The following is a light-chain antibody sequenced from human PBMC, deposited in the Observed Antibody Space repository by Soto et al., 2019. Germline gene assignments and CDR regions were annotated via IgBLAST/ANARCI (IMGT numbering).Light chain of an antibody. Sequence: QTVLTQEPSLSASPGGTVALTCASSTGAVTSVYYPNWFQQKAGQAPRALIYRTSNKHSWTPARFSASLLGGKAALTLSGVQTEDEAQYYCLLYYGGLYVFGTGTKVTV. CDR2: RTS. CDR1: TGAVTSVYY. CDR3: LLYYGGLYV. V-gene: IGLV7-43*01. J-gene: IGLJ1*01.